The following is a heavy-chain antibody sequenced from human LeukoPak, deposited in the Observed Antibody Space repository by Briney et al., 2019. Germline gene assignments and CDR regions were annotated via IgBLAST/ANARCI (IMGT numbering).Heavy chain of an antibody. CDR3: ARATDAIFDWFDS. CDR2: MYYSGST. V-gene: IGHV4-30-4*01. D-gene: IGHD2-21*02. CDR1: GGSVSGGNYF. J-gene: IGHJ5*01. Sequence: SETLSLTCTVSGGSVSGGNYFWTWIRQPPGKGLEWIGYMYYSGSTYYNPTLKSRVIISVDPSKNQFTLKLTSVSAADTAMYYCARATDAIFDWFDSWGQGTLVTVSS.